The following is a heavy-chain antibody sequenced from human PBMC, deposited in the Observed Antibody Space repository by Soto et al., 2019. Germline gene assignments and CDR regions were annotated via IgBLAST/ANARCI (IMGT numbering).Heavy chain of an antibody. CDR1: GGSISSGGYS. Sequence: SETLSLTCAVSGGSISSGGYSWSWIRQPPGKGLEWIGYIYYSGSTYYNPSLKSRVTISVDRSKNQFSLKLSSVTAADTAVYYCARAMTTVTTIDYWGPGTLVTVSS. D-gene: IGHD4-17*01. V-gene: IGHV4-30-2*01. CDR2: IYYSGST. J-gene: IGHJ4*02. CDR3: ARAMTTVTTIDY.